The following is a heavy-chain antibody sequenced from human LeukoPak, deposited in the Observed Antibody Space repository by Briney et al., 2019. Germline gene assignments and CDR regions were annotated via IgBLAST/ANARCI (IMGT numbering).Heavy chain of an antibody. J-gene: IGHJ4*02. CDR3: AKGAVEMATIPPDY. Sequence: PGGSLRLSCAASGFTFSSYEMNWVRQAPGKGLEWVSGISWNSGSIGYADSVKGRFTISRDNAKNSLYLQMNSLRAEDTALYYCAKGAVEMATIPPDYWGQGTLVTVSS. D-gene: IGHD5-24*01. CDR1: GFTFSSYE. V-gene: IGHV3-9*01. CDR2: ISWNSGSI.